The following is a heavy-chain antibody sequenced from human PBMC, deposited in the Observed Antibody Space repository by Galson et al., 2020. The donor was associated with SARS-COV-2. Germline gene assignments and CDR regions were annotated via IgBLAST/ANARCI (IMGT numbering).Heavy chain of an antibody. D-gene: IGHD1-26*01. CDR3: ARPCSVIYLGYFDY. J-gene: IGHJ4*02. CDR2: ISYDGSNK. V-gene: IGHV3-30-3*01. Sequence: TGGSLRLSCAASGFTFSSYAMHWVRQAPGKGLEWVAVISYDGSNKYYADSVKGRFTISRDNSKNTLYLQMNSLRAEDTAVYYCARPCSVIYLGYFDYWGLGLLVTVSS. CDR1: GFTFSSYA.